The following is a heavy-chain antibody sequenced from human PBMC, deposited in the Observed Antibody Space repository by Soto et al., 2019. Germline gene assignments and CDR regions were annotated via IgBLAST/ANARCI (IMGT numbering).Heavy chain of an antibody. Sequence: PSETLSLTCTVSGGSISSYYWSWIRQPPGKGLEWIGYIYYSGSTNYNPSLQSRVTISVDTSKNQFSLKLSSVTAADTAVYYCARYDSSGYYGYYGMDVWGQGTTVTVSS. J-gene: IGHJ6*02. D-gene: IGHD3-22*01. CDR2: IYYSGST. V-gene: IGHV4-59*01. CDR1: GGSISSYY. CDR3: ARYDSSGYYGYYGMDV.